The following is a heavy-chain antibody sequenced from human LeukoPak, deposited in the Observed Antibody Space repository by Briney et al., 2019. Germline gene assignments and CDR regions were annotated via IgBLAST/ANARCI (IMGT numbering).Heavy chain of an antibody. D-gene: IGHD1-26*01. CDR2: IKQDGSEK. V-gene: IGHV3-7*01. CDR3: ARVGGSFSSEVDQ. Sequence: GGSLRLSCAASGFTFSNYWMSWVRQAPGKGLEWVANIKQDGSEKHYMDSVKGRFTISRDNARNSLYLQMSSLRVEDTAVYYCARVGGSFSSEVDQWGQGTLVTVSS. J-gene: IGHJ4*02. CDR1: GFTFSNYW.